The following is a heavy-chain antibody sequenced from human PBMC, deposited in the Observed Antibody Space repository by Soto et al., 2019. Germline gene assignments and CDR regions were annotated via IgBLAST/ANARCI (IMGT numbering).Heavy chain of an antibody. CDR2: INSDGSTT. CDR3: AIKWGSSFDY. D-gene: IGHD6-13*01. J-gene: IGHJ4*02. V-gene: IGHV3-74*01. CDR1: GFTFSSYW. Sequence: EVQLVESGGGLVQPGGSLRLSCAASGFTFSSYWMHWVRQVPGMGLVWVSRINSDGSTTSYADSVKGRFTISRDNAKNTLDLQMNSLRAEDTSVYYCAIKWGSSFDYWGQGTLVTVAS.